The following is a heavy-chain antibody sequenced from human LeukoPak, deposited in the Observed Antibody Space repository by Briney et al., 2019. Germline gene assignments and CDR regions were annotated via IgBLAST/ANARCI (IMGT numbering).Heavy chain of an antibody. CDR1: GYTLTELS. V-gene: IGHV1-24*01. CDR3: ATDSRLYPVYSGSYYDY. Sequence: ASVKVSCKVSGYTLTELSMHWVRQAPGKGVEWMGGFDPEDGETIYAQKFQGRVTMTEDTSTDTAYMELSSLRSEDTAVYYCATDSRLYPVYSGSYYDYWGQGTLVTVSS. J-gene: IGHJ4*02. D-gene: IGHD1-26*01. CDR2: FDPEDGET.